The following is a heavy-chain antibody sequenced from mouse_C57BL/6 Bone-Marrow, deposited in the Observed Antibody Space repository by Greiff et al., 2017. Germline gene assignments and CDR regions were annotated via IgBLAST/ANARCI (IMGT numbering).Heavy chain of an antibody. Sequence: QVQLMQSGAELARPGASVKLSCTASGYTFTSYGISWVKQRTGQGLEWIGEIYPRSGNTYYNEKFKGKATLTADKSSSTAYMELRSLTSEDSAVYYCARRDYYGSSYAYWGQGTLVTVSA. J-gene: IGHJ3*01. CDR3: ARRDYYGSSYAY. CDR1: GYTFTSYG. D-gene: IGHD1-1*01. V-gene: IGHV1-81*01. CDR2: IYPRSGNT.